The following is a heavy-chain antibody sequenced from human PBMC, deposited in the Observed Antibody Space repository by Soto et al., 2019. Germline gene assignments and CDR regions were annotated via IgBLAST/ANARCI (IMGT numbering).Heavy chain of an antibody. D-gene: IGHD5-12*01. CDR3: ARDKARLRLGGNYSYITDV. CDR1: GGTFSTYA. Sequence: QVQLVQSGSEVKKPGSSVKVSCKVSGGTFSTYAISWVRQAPGQGLEWMGGIIPVFRAPDYAQKFQGRVTITAEESARTASRGLTGLRFEATAVYYWARDKARLRLGGNYSYITDVWGKGTRSPSP. V-gene: IGHV1-69*12. J-gene: IGHJ6*03. CDR2: IIPVFRAP.